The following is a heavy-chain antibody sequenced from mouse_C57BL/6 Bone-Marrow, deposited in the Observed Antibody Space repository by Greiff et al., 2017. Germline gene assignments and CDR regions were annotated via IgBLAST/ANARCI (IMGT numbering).Heavy chain of an antibody. V-gene: IGHV5-9*01. D-gene: IGHD1-1*01. J-gene: IGHJ1*03. Sequence: DVKLLESGGGLVKPGGSLKLSCAASGFTFSSYTMSWVRQTPEKRLQWVAAISGGGGNTYYPDSVKGRFTISRDNDKNILYLQMSSLRSEDTALXYCSRQVTTVLATKYFDVWGTGTTVTVSS. CDR1: GFTFSSYT. CDR2: ISGGGGNT. CDR3: SRQVTTVLATKYFDV.